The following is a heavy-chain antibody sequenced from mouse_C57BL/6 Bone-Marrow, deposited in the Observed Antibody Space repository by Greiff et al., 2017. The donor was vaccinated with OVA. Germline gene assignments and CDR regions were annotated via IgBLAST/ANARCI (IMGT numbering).Heavy chain of an antibody. CDR3: ARMGRLYYFDY. Sequence: LVKPGASVKMSCKASGYTFTDYYMNWVKQSHGKSLEWIGVINPYNGGTSYNQKFKGKATLTVDKSSSTAYMERNSLTSEDSAVYYCARMGRLYYFDYWGQGTTLTVSS. D-gene: IGHD4-1*01. CDR2: INPYNGGT. J-gene: IGHJ2*01. V-gene: IGHV1-19*01. CDR1: GYTFTDYY.